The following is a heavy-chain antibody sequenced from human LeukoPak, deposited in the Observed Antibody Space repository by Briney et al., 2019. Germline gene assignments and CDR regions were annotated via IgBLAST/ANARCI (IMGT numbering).Heavy chain of an antibody. CDR3: AKGTQYYYDSSGYYYVPFDI. Sequence: PGGSLRLSCAASGFTFSSYSMNWVRQAPGKGLEWVSSISSSSSYIYYADSVKGRFTISRDNSKNTLYLQMNSLRAEDTAVYYCAKGTQYYYDSSGYYYVPFDIWGQGTMVTVSS. V-gene: IGHV3-21*04. J-gene: IGHJ3*02. CDR2: ISSSSSYI. CDR1: GFTFSSYS. D-gene: IGHD3-22*01.